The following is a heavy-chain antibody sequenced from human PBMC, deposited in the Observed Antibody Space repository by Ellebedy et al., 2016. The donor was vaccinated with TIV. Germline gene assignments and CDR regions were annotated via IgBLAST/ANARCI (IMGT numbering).Heavy chain of an antibody. CDR1: GYNFLNYG. V-gene: IGHV1-2*02. J-gene: IGHJ4*02. CDR3: ARGGGRGWYAFDY. D-gene: IGHD6-19*01. Sequence: ASVKVSCKASGYNFLNYGVSWVRQAPGQGLEWMGWINPDSCDTVYARKFQGRVTMTRDTSISTAYMELSRLKSDDTAVYYCARGGGRGWYAFDYWGQGTLVTVSS. CDR2: INPDSCDT.